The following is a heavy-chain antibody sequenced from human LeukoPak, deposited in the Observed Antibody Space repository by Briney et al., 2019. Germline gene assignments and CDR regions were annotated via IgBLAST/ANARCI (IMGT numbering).Heavy chain of an antibody. Sequence: SETLSLTCIVSGDSVSNGNYYWSWLRQPPGKALEWIGYIYYTGSTYYNPSLEGRVTISVDTFRNHFSVKLNSVTAADTAVYYCARSQNYYGSGDYWSQGTLVTVSS. J-gene: IGHJ4*02. CDR2: IYYTGST. V-gene: IGHV4-61*03. CDR1: GDSVSNGNYY. D-gene: IGHD3-10*01. CDR3: ARSQNYYGSGDY.